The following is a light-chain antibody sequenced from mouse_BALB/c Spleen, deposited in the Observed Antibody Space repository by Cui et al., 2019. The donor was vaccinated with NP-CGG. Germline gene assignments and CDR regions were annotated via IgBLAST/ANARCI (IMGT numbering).Light chain of an antibody. V-gene: IGLV1*01. J-gene: IGLJ1*01. Sequence: HAVVTQDSAPTTSPGETVTLTCRSSTGAVTTSNYANWVQEKPDHLFTGLIGGTNNRVPGVPARFSGSLIGDKAALTITGAQTEDEAIYFCALWYSNHWVFGGGTKLTVL. CDR1: TGAVTTSNY. CDR3: ALWYSNHWV. CDR2: GTN.